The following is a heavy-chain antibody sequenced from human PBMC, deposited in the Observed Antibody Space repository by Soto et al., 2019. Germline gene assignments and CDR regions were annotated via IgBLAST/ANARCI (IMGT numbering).Heavy chain of an antibody. Sequence: ASVKVSCKASGYTFTSYAMNWVRQAPGQGLEWMGWINTNTGNPTYVQGFTGRFVFSLDTSVSTAYLQISSLKAEDTAVYYCARGPKEFSSSWYKWFDPWGQGTLVTVSS. CDR2: INTNTGNP. J-gene: IGHJ5*02. D-gene: IGHD6-13*01. V-gene: IGHV7-4-1*02. CDR3: ARGPKEFSSSWYKWFDP. CDR1: GYTFTSYA.